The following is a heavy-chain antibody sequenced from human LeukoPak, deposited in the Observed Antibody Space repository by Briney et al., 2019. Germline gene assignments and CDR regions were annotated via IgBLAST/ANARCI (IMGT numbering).Heavy chain of an antibody. CDR1: GGSISSSNW. J-gene: IGHJ4*02. V-gene: IGHV4-4*02. D-gene: IGHD4-17*01. Sequence: SETLSLTCAVSGGSISSSNWWSWVRQPPGKGLEWIGEIYHSGSTNYNPSLKSRVTISADKSKNQFSLKLSSVTAADTAVYYCARIDYGDLDFDYWGQGTLVTVSS. CDR3: ARIDYGDLDFDY. CDR2: IYHSGST.